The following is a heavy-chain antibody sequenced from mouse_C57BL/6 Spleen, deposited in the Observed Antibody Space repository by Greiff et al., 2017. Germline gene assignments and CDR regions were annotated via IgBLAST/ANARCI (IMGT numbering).Heavy chain of an antibody. CDR2: IRLKSDNYAT. D-gene: IGHD2-3*01. Sequence: DVKLQESGGGLVQPGGSMKLSCVASGFTFSNYWMNWVRQSPEKGLEWVAQIRLKSDNYATHYAESVKGRFTISRDDSKSSGYLQMNNLRAEDTGIYYCTGNGYYYVPLDYWGQGTTLTVSS. CDR3: TGNGYYYVPLDY. V-gene: IGHV6-3*01. J-gene: IGHJ2*01. CDR1: GFTFSNYW.